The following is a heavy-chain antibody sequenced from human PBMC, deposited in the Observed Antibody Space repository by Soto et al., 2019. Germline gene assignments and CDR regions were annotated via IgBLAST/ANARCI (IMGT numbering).Heavy chain of an antibody. Sequence: QVQLVESGGGVVQPGRSLRLSCAASGFTFSSYAMQWVRQAPGKGLEWVAVISYDGSNKYYADSVKGRFTISRDNSKNTLYLQMNSLRAEDTAVYYCARDQGFVYFDYWGQGTLVTVSS. V-gene: IGHV3-30-3*01. D-gene: IGHD2-15*01. CDR1: GFTFSSYA. CDR3: ARDQGFVYFDY. J-gene: IGHJ4*02. CDR2: ISYDGSNK.